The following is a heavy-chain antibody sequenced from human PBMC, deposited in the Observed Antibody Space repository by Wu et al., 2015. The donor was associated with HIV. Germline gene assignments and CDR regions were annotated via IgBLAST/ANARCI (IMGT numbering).Heavy chain of an antibody. CDR1: GGTFSSYA. D-gene: IGHD2-15*01. Sequence: QVQLVQSGAEVKKPGSSVKVSCKASGGTFSSYAISWVRQAPGQGLEYMGCLIPIFKISNYAQKFQGRVTMTTDTSTKTVYMELKRLTSDDTAVYFCAREGRSAQRLFHFDDWGQGTLVTVSS. V-gene: IGHV1-69*04. CDR2: LIPIFKIS. J-gene: IGHJ4*02. CDR3: AREGRSAQRLFHFDD.